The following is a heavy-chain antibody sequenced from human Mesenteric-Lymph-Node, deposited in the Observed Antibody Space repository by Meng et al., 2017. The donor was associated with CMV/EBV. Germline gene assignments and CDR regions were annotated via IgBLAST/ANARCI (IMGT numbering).Heavy chain of an antibody. CDR1: GFSISSFW. CDR2: MSSDGSGK. Sequence: GGSLRLSCAASGFSISSFWMHWVRQAPGKGLVWVSHMSSDGSGKNYADSVKGRFTISRDNAKNSLYLQMNSLRAEDTAVYYCARDRKVLRFLEWLFDAFDIWGQGTMVTVSS. V-gene: IGHV3-74*01. J-gene: IGHJ3*02. D-gene: IGHD3-3*01. CDR3: ARDRKVLRFLEWLFDAFDI.